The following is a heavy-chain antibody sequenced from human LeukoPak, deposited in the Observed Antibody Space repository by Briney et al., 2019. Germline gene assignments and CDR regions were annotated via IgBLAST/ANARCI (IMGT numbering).Heavy chain of an antibody. CDR1: GGSISSSSYH. J-gene: IGHJ4*02. Sequence: SETLTLTCTVSGGSISSSSYHCGWTRQPPGKGLEWIGSIYYSGTTYSNPSLNSRVTISRDTSKNQFSLQLLSVTAADTAVYYCVRHDGRGGATMGAWDCWGQGSLVTVSS. CDR3: VRHDGRGGATMGAWDC. V-gene: IGHV4-39*01. CDR2: IYYSGTT. D-gene: IGHD4/OR15-4a*01.